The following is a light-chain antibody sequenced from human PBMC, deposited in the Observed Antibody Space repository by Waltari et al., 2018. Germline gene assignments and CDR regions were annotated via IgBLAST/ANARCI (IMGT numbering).Light chain of an antibody. Sequence: EIVLTQSPATLSVSPGERATLFCRASHSIRNNLAWHQQKPGQAPRLLIYGASTRATGIPARFSGSGSGTEFTLTISSLQSKDFAVYYCQQFNTWWTFGQGTKVEFK. CDR3: QQFNTWWT. CDR2: GAS. V-gene: IGKV3-15*01. J-gene: IGKJ1*01. CDR1: HSIRNN.